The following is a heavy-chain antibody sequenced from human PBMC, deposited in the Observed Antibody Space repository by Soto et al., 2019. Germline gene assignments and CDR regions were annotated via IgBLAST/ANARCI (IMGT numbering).Heavy chain of an antibody. CDR2: IIPILGIA. D-gene: IGHD3-3*01. Sequence: WASVKVSCKASGGTFSSYTISWVRQAPGQGLEWMGRIIPILGIANYAQKFQGRVTITADKSTSTAYMELSSLRSEDTAVYYCARDGPSLWEYYFDYWGQETLVTVSS. J-gene: IGHJ4*02. CDR3: ARDGPSLWEYYFDY. CDR1: GGTFSSYT. V-gene: IGHV1-69*04.